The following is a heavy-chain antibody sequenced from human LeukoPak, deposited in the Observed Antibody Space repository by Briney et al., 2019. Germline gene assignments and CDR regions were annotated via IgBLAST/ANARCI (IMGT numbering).Heavy chain of an antibody. CDR2: IYYSGNT. V-gene: IGHV4-39*01. CDR3: ARLLGGSHYMDV. Sequence: PSETLSLTCTVSGGSIRSSTYYWGWIRQPPGKGLEWIGSIYYSGNTYYNPSPKSRATISVDTSKNQFSLKLRSVTAADTAVYYCARLLGGSHYMDVWGKGTTVTVSS. CDR1: GGSIRSSTYY. J-gene: IGHJ6*03. D-gene: IGHD3-16*01.